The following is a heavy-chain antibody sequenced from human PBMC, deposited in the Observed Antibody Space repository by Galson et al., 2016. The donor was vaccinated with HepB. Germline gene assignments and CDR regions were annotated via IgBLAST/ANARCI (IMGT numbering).Heavy chain of an antibody. D-gene: IGHD3-10*01. J-gene: IGHJ4*02. CDR2: VYYSGST. CDR3: ARPMEGFTYGCFDS. V-gene: IGHV4-39*01. CDR1: GVSISSSSYF. Sequence: ETLSVTCTVSGVSISSSSYFWGWIRQPPGKGLDYIGSVYYSGSTYYNPSLKSRVTISIDTSKNQFSLKLTSVTATDTAVYYCARPMEGFTYGCFDSWGQGTLVTVSS.